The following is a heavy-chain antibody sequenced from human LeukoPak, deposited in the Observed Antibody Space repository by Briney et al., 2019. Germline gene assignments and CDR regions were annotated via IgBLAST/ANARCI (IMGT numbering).Heavy chain of an antibody. CDR1: GFTFSDYW. CDR2: MKQDGSEE. CDR3: VKSLTKGVKDSSSWF. V-gene: IGHV3-7*01. D-gene: IGHD6-13*01. Sequence: GGSLRLSCAASGFTFSDYWMSWVRQAPGKGLEWLANMKQDGSEEYYVDSVKGRFTISRDNAKNSLYLQMSSLRAEDTAVYYCVKSLTKGVKDSSSWFWGQGTLVTVSS. J-gene: IGHJ4*02.